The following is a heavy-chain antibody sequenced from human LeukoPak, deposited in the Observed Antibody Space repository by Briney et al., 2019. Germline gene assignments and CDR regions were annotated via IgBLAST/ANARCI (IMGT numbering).Heavy chain of an antibody. D-gene: IGHD5-18*01. Sequence: PSETLSLTCAVYGGSFSGYYWSWIRQHPGKGLEWIGEINHSGSTNYNPSLKSRVTISVDTSKNQFSLKLSSVTAADTAVYYCARGGDTPFDYWGQGTLVTVSS. J-gene: IGHJ4*02. V-gene: IGHV4-34*01. CDR2: INHSGST. CDR1: GGSFSGYY. CDR3: ARGGDTPFDY.